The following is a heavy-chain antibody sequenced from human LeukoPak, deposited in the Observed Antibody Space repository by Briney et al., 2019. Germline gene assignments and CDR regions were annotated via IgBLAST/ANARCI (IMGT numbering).Heavy chain of an antibody. CDR3: ARGLSIAARPVEDY. V-gene: IGHV1-8*01. CDR2: MNPNSGNT. J-gene: IGHJ4*02. CDR1: GYTFTSYD. D-gene: IGHD6-6*01. Sequence: PGASVKVSCKASGYTFTSYDINWVRQATGQGLEWMGWMNPNSGNTGYAQKFQGRVTVTRNTSISTAYMELSSLRSEDTAVYYCARGLSIAARPVEDYWGQGTLVTVSS.